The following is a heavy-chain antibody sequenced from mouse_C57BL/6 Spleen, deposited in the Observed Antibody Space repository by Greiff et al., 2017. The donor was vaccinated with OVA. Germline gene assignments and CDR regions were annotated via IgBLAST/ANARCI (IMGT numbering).Heavy chain of an antibody. V-gene: IGHV1-80*01. D-gene: IGHD2-4*01. Sequence: QVQLQQPGAELVKPGASVKISCKASGYAFSSYWMNWVKQRPGKGLEWIGQIYPGDGDTNYNGKFKGKATLTADKSSSTAYMQLSSLTSEDSAVYFCARSIYDYDYWYFDVWGTGTTVTVSS. J-gene: IGHJ1*03. CDR1: GYAFSSYW. CDR3: ARSIYDYDYWYFDV. CDR2: IYPGDGDT.